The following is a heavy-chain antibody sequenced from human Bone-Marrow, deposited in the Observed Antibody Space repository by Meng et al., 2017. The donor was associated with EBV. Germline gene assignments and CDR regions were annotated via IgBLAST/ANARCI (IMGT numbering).Heavy chain of an antibody. Sequence: VHLRESGPGLVRPSGPLSLTCPVSRGVIPSGDWWSWVRQSPGKGLEWIGEIHHSGGTSYNPSLKSRVTISLDMSKDQFSLRLSSVTAADTAVYYCARAGYHRPASEYWGQGTLVTVSS. J-gene: IGHJ4*02. CDR2: IHHSGGT. D-gene: IGHD2-15*01. V-gene: IGHV4-4*02. CDR1: RGVIPSGDW. CDR3: ARAGYHRPASEY.